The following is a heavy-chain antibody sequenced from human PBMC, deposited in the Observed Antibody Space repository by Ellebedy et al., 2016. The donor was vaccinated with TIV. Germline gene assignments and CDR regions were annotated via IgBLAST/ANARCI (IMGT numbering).Heavy chain of an antibody. J-gene: IGHJ4*02. CDR1: GFTFSDYV. Sequence: GESLKISCAASGFTFSDYVMAWVRQVPGKGLEWVSAVSESDGRTFYADSVKGRFTISRDNSKNTLFLQMNSLTAGDTAVKRADNWGFFDYWGQGTLVTVSS. V-gene: IGHV3-23*01. CDR3: DNWGFFDY. D-gene: IGHD1-1*01. CDR2: VSESDGRT.